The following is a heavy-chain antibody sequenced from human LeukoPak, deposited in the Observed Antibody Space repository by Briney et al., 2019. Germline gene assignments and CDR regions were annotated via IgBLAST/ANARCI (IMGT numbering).Heavy chain of an antibody. D-gene: IGHD3-22*01. Sequence: ASVKVSCKASGSTFTSYGISWVRQAPGEVLEWMGWSSTYNGNTNYAQKFQGRVSMTTDTSTSTAYMELRSLRSDDTAVYYCARDGRNYFDPGRKAFDIWGQGTMVTVSS. V-gene: IGHV1-18*01. CDR1: GSTFTSYG. J-gene: IGHJ3*02. CDR3: ARDGRNYFDPGRKAFDI. CDR2: SSTYNGNT.